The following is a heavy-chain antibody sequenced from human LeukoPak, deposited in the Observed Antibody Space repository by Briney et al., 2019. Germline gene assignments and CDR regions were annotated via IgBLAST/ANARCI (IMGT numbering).Heavy chain of an antibody. Sequence: GGSLRLSCAASGFTFSSYAMHWVRQAPGKGLEWVAVISYDGRNKYYADSVKGRFTISRDNSKNTLYMQMNSLRAEDTAVYYCARDPVLRIAVAGSYFDYWGQGTLVTVSS. CDR2: ISYDGRNK. CDR1: GFTFSSYA. J-gene: IGHJ4*02. V-gene: IGHV3-30*04. CDR3: ARDPVLRIAVAGSYFDY. D-gene: IGHD6-19*01.